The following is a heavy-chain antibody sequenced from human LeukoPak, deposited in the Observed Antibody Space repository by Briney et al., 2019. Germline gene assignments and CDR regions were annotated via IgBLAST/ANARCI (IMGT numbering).Heavy chain of an antibody. CDR1: GFTFSNAW. Sequence: PGGSLRLSCAGSGFTFSNAWMTWVRQAPGKGLEWVANIKQDGSEKYCVDSVKGRFTISRDNAKNSLYLQMNSLRAEDTAVYYCARDSGDWFDPWGQGTLVTVSS. CDR2: IKQDGSEK. J-gene: IGHJ5*02. V-gene: IGHV3-7*05. CDR3: ARDSGDWFDP.